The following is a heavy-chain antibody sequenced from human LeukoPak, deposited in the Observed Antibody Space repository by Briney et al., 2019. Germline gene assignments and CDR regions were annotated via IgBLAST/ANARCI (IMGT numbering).Heavy chain of an antibody. CDR2: IIPIFGTA. CDR3: ARYAGYSGVVADVWHNWFDP. V-gene: IGHV1-69*05. CDR1: GGTFSSYA. D-gene: IGHD3-3*01. Sequence: ASVKVSCKASGGTFSSYAISWVRQAPGQGLEWMGGIIPIFGTANYAQKFQGRVTITTDESTSTAYMELSSLRSEDTAVYYCARYAGYSGVVADVWHNWFDPWGQGTLVTVSS. J-gene: IGHJ5*02.